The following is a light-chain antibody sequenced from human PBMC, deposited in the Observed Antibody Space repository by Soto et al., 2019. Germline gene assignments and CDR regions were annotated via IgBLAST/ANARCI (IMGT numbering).Light chain of an antibody. V-gene: IGKV3-15*01. J-gene: IGKJ1*01. CDR1: QSVGNN. Sequence: EIVMTQSPATLSVSPGERTTRSCRASQSVGNNLAEYQQKPGQAPRLLIYGAYTRATGIPARFSGSGSGTDFTLTISSLQSEDFAVYYCQHYNYWPPKTFGQGTKVDI. CDR2: GAY. CDR3: QHYNYWPPKT.